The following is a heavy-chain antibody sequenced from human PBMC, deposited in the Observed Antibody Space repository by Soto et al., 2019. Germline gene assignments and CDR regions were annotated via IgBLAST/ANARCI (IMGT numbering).Heavy chain of an antibody. CDR2: IYYSGST. D-gene: IGHD6-19*01. CDR1: GGSISSYY. CDR3: ARSYGNGWFDY. V-gene: IGHV4-59*08. Sequence: TLSLTCTVSGGSISSYYWSWIRQPPGKGLEWIGYIYYSGSTNYNPSLKSRVTISVDTSKNQFSLTLSSVTAADTAVYYCARSYGNGWFDYWGQGILVTVSS. J-gene: IGHJ4*02.